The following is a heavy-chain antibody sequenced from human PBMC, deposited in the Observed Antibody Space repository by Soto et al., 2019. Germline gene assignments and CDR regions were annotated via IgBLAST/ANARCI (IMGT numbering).Heavy chain of an antibody. CDR2: IYSGGST. J-gene: IGHJ6*02. V-gene: IGHV3-66*01. D-gene: IGHD5-18*01. Sequence: PGGSLRLSCAASGFTVSTKYMSWVRQAPGKGLEWVSVIYSGGSTFYADSVRGRFTISRDNSKNTVNLQMNSLRAEDSAIYYCARVDTYDYYYAMDVWGQGTTVTVSS. CDR3: ARVDTYDYYYAMDV. CDR1: GFTVSTKY.